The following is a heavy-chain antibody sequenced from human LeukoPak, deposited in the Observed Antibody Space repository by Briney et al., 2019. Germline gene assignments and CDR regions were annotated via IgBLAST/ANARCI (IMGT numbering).Heavy chain of an antibody. CDR2: IYSGDTT. D-gene: IGHD6-13*01. Sequence: GGSLRLSCAASGFTAGSNYLSWVRQLPGKGLEWVSVIYSGDTTYYADSVKGRFTISRDNSKNTLYLRMNSLRVEDTAVYFCARGHPHSSSYYGSFDFWGQGTLVTVSS. J-gene: IGHJ4*02. CDR1: GFTAGSNY. CDR3: ARGHPHSSSYYGSFDF. V-gene: IGHV3-53*01.